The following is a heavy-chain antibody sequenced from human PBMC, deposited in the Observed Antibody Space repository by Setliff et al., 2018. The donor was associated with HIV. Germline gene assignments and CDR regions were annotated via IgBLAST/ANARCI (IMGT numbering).Heavy chain of an antibody. Sequence: SVKVSCKASGGTFSSYAISWVRQAPGQGLEWMGGIIPILGIANYAQKFQGRVTITADESTSTAYMELSSLRSEDTAVYYCAGSYDSSGFHYWGQGTLVTVSS. CDR1: GGTFSSYA. CDR3: AGSYDSSGFHY. CDR2: IIPILGIA. V-gene: IGHV1-69*10. J-gene: IGHJ4*02. D-gene: IGHD3-22*01.